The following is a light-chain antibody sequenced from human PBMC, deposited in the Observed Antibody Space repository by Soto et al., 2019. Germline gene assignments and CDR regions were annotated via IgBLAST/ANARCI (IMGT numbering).Light chain of an antibody. CDR2: DII. CDR1: SSDVGAYIF. J-gene: IGLJ1*01. CDR3: VSFTTSRSYV. V-gene: IGLV2-14*03. Sequence: QSVLTQPASVSGTPGQSITISCTASSSDVGAYIFVSRYQQHSGKAPKLMIYDIIDRPSGESNRISGSLSRNMASPTISGLQAEDEADYYCVSFTTSRSYVFGTGTKVTAL.